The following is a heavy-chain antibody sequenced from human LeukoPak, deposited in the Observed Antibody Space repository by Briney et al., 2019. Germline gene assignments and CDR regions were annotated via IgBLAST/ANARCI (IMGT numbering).Heavy chain of an antibody. Sequence: PGGSLRLSCAASGFTVSNSGMHWVRQAPGKGLEWVAFIGSDVSYKQYADSVKGRFTISRDSSENTLFLQMGSLRAEDTAMYYCARDFWSDSRSSWGQGTLVTVSS. CDR1: GFTVSNSG. CDR2: IGSDVSYK. V-gene: IGHV3-30*02. J-gene: IGHJ5*02. D-gene: IGHD3-3*01. CDR3: ARDFWSDSRSS.